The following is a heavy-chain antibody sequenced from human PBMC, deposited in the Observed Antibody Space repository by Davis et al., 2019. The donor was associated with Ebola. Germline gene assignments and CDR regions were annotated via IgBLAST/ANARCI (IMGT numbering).Heavy chain of an antibody. D-gene: IGHD3-10*01. J-gene: IGHJ4*02. CDR2: INIDGRRT. V-gene: IGHV3-74*01. CDR1: GFTFSDYW. Sequence: HTGGSLRLSCAASGFTFSDYWMHWVRQAPGKGLVWVSRINIDGRRTNYADSVKGRFTISRDNSKNTLYLQMNSLRAEDTAVYYCASGGPIDYWGQGTLVTVSS. CDR3: ASGGPIDY.